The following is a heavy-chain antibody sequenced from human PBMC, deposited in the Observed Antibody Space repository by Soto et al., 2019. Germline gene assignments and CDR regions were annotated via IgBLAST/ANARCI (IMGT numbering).Heavy chain of an antibody. V-gene: IGHV3-23*01. J-gene: IGHJ6*02. Sequence: PVGSLRLSCAASGFTFSSYAMSWVRQAPGKGLEWVSAISGSGGSIYYADSVKGRFTISRDNSKNTLYLEMNSLRAEDTAVYYCAKDKGPSVGATPGYYYQGLDVWGQGTTVTVSS. D-gene: IGHD2-15*01. CDR3: AKDKGPSVGATPGYYYQGLDV. CDR2: ISGSGGSI. CDR1: GFTFSSYA.